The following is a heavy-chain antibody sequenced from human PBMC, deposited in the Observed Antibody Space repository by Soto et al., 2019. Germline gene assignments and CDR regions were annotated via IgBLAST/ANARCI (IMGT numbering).Heavy chain of an antibody. CDR3: ARMYNYYYDSSAYFDY. CDR1: GGSFTDYY. Sequence: PSETLSLTCTVSGGSFTDYYWSWIRQPPGKGLEWIGYIYDIGSTKYNPSLKSRVTISIETSKKQFSLKLSSVTAADTAVYYCARMYNYYYDSSAYFDYWGQGTLVTVS. V-gene: IGHV4-59*01. J-gene: IGHJ4*02. CDR2: IYDIGST. D-gene: IGHD3-22*01.